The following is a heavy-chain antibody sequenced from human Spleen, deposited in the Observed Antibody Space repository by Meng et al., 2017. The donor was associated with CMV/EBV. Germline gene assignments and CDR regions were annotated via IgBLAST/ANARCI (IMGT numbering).Heavy chain of an antibody. CDR3: ARGVYDSSGYYGFDH. V-gene: IGHV4-34*01. Sequence: VYGNAFDGFYWSWIRQPPGRRLEWIGEINHNLTTNYNPSLKSRVTLSLDTSKSQISLRLSSVTAADTAVYYCARGVYDSSGYYGFDHWGQGTLVTVSS. CDR2: INHNLTT. CDR1: GNAFDGFY. J-gene: IGHJ4*02. D-gene: IGHD3-22*01.